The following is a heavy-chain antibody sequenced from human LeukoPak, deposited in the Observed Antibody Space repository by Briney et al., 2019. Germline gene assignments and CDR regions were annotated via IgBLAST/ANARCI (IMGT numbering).Heavy chain of an antibody. V-gene: IGHV3-21*01. Sequence: GGSLRLSCAASGFPVSSYGMTWVRQAPGKGLEWFSSISSSSSYIYYADSVKGRFTISRDNAKNSLYLQMNSLRAEDTAVYYCARDPGGSGSYYSCWFDPWGQGTLVTVSS. D-gene: IGHD3-10*01. CDR2: ISSSSSYI. CDR1: GFPVSSYG. CDR3: ARDPGGSGSYYSCWFDP. J-gene: IGHJ5*02.